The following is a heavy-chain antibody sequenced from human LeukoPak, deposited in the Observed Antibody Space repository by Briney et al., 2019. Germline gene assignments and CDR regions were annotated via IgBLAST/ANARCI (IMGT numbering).Heavy chain of an antibody. J-gene: IGHJ4*02. CDR3: ARQGDIDVVPDLQGRFDY. CDR2: MSYTGSA. CDR1: GDSIRGSLYY. Sequence: SEILPLTCTVSGDSIRGSLYYWGWIRQPPGKGLEWVGGMSYTGSAYYNPSLKSRVTISVDTSMNQFSLRVTSVTAADTSVYYCARQGDIDVVPDLQGRFDYWGQGALVTVSS. V-gene: IGHV4-39*01. D-gene: IGHD2-2*01.